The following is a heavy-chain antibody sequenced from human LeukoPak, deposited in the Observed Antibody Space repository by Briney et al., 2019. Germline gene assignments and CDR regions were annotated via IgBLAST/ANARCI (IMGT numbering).Heavy chain of an antibody. CDR1: GFTLGNYW. J-gene: IGHJ4*02. Sequence: GGSLRLSCAASGFTLGNYWMHWGRQAPGKGLVWVSRINTDGSTTSYADSVKGRFAIPRDNSKNALYLQVNSLRAEDTAVYYCATSTGWYYFDYWGQGTRVSVSS. D-gene: IGHD6-19*01. V-gene: IGHV3-74*01. CDR2: INTDGSTT. CDR3: ATSTGWYYFDY.